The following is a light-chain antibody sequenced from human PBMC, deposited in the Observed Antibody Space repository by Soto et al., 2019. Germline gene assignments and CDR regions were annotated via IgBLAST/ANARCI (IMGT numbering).Light chain of an antibody. Sequence: QAVVTQPASVSGSPGQSITISCTGTSSDVGGYNYVSWYQQHPGKAPKILIYEVSNRPSGVSNRFSGSKSGNTASLIISGLQAEDEADYYCCSYTSSSTVVFGGGTKVTVL. V-gene: IGLV2-14*01. CDR3: CSYTSSSTVV. J-gene: IGLJ2*01. CDR2: EVS. CDR1: SSDVGGYNY.